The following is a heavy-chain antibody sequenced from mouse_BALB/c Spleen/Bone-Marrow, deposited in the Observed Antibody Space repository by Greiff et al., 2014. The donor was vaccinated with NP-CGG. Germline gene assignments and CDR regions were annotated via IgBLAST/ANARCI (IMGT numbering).Heavy chain of an antibody. V-gene: IGHV5-12-1*01. Sequence: EVQRVESGGGLVKPGGSLKLSCAASGFAFSSYDMSWVRQTPEKRLEWVAYISSGGGSTYYLDTVKGRFTISRDNAKNTLYLQMSSLKSEDTAMYYCARHRYYFDYWGQGTTLTVSS. CDR3: ARHRYYFDY. CDR1: GFAFSSYD. J-gene: IGHJ2*01. CDR2: ISSGGGST.